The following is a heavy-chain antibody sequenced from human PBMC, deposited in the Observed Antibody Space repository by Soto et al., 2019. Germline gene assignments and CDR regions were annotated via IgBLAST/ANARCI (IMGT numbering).Heavy chain of an antibody. V-gene: IGHV3-9*02. CDR3: IKDLRPGGADS. D-gene: IGHD3-10*01. CDR2: IYWSADRI. CDR1: GFTSNDYA. J-gene: IGHJ5*01. Sequence: LRLSCAASGFTSNDYAMHWVRQVPGKGLEWVSGIYWSADRIDYADSVKGRFTVSRDNAKNSLYLQMNSLRVEDSALYYCIKDLRPGGADSWGQGTQVTVSS.